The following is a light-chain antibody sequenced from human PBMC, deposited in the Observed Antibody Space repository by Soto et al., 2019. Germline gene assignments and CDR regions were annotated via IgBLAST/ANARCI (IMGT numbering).Light chain of an antibody. CDR2: SNN. CDR1: SSNIGDNT. V-gene: IGLV1-44*01. J-gene: IGLJ2*01. Sequence: QSVLTQPPSASGTPGQRVTISCSGGSSNIGDNTVNWYQQLPGTAPKLLIYSNNQRPSGVTDRFSGSKSGTSASLAISGLQSEDEAHYYCAAWDDSLNGHVVFGGGTKLTVL. CDR3: AAWDDSLNGHVV.